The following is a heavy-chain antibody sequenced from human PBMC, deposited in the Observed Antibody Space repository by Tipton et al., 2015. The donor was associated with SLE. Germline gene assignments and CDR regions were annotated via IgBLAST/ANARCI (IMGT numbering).Heavy chain of an antibody. D-gene: IGHD4/OR15-4a*01. CDR1: GVSINSHY. Sequence: TLSLTCTVSGVSINSHYWSWIRQPPGKGLEWIGYIYYTGSTNYNPSLKSRVTISVDTSKNQFSLKLSSVTAADTAVYYCARLYGGGMDVWGQGTTVTVSS. V-gene: IGHV4-59*11. J-gene: IGHJ6*02. CDR3: ARLYGGGMDV. CDR2: IYYTGST.